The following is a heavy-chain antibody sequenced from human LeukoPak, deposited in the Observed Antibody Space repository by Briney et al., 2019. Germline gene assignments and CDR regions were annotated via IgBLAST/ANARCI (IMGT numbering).Heavy chain of an antibody. CDR3: ARGMGATTWFDP. CDR2: IYHSGRT. J-gene: IGHJ5*02. D-gene: IGHD1-26*01. V-gene: IGHV4-38-2*02. CDR1: GYSISSGYY. Sequence: SETLSLTCTVSGYSISSGYYWGWIRQPPGKGLEWIGSIYHSGRTYYNPSLKSRVTISVDTSKNQFSLKLSSVTAADTALYYCARGMGATTWFDPWGQGTLVTVSS.